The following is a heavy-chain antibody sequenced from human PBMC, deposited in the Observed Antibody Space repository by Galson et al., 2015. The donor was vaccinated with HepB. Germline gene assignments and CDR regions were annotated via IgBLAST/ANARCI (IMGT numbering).Heavy chain of an antibody. D-gene: IGHD3-9*01. V-gene: IGHV3-74*03. J-gene: IGHJ4*02. Sequence: LRLSCAASGFALSSYWMHWVRQAPGKGLVWVSRIYNEGSSATYADSVKGRFTISRDNAQNTLYLQMTSLRAEDTAVYFCVRGNTGYGNFDYWGQGALVTVSS. CDR3: VRGNTGYGNFDY. CDR1: GFALSSYW. CDR2: IYNEGSSA.